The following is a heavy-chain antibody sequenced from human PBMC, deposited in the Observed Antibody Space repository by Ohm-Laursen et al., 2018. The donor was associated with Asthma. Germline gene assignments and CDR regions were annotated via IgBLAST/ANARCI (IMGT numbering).Heavy chain of an antibody. D-gene: IGHD2-21*02. J-gene: IGHJ6*02. CDR1: GGSISSGSYY. Sequence: TLSLTCTVSGGSISSGSYYWSWIRQHPGKGLEWIGYIYYSGSTYYNPSLKSRVTISVDTSKNQFSLKLSSVTAADTAVYYCAREGPYCGGDCYPPYYGMDVWGQGTTVTVSS. CDR3: AREGPYCGGDCYPPYYGMDV. V-gene: IGHV4-31*03. CDR2: IYYSGST.